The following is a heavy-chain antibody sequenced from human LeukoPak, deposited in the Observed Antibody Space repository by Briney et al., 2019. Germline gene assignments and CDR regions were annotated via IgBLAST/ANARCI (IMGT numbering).Heavy chain of an antibody. CDR3: ARGAGPLDGGVVVVAATDAFDI. J-gene: IGHJ3*02. CDR1: GGSFSGYY. D-gene: IGHD2-15*01. Sequence: SETLSLTCAVYGGSFSGYYWSWIRQPPGKGLEWIGEINHSGSTNYNPSLKSRVTISVDTSKNQFSLKLSSVTAADTAVYYCARGAGPLDGGVVVVAATDAFDIWGQGTMVTVSS. V-gene: IGHV4-34*01. CDR2: INHSGST.